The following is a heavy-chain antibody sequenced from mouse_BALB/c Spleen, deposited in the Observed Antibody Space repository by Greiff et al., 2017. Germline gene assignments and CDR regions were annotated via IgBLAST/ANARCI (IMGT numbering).Heavy chain of an antibody. CDR1: GYTFSSYW. D-gene: IGHD2-4*01. Sequence: QVQLKQSGAELMKPGASVKISCKATGYTFSSYWIEWVKQRPGHGLEWIGEILPGSGSTNYNEKFKGKATFTADTSSNTAYMQLSSLTSEDSAVYYCARRGSTMITCYWGQGTTLTVSS. CDR2: ILPGSGST. V-gene: IGHV1-9*01. J-gene: IGHJ2*01. CDR3: ARRGSTMITCY.